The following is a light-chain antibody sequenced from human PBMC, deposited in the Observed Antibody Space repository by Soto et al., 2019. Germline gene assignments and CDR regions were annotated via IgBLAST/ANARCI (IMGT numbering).Light chain of an antibody. CDR2: GAS. CDR3: QQDNNWPPWT. J-gene: IGKJ1*01. V-gene: IGKV3-15*01. Sequence: EIVMTQSPPTLSVSPGERATLSCRASQSVSSNLAWYQQKPGQAPRLLIYGASTRATGIPARFSGSGSGTEFTLTISSPQSEDFAVYYCQQDNNWPPWTFGQGTKVEIK. CDR1: QSVSSN.